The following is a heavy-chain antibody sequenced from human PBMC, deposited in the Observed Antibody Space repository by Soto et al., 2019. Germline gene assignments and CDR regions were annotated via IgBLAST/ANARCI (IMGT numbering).Heavy chain of an antibody. D-gene: IGHD2-2*01. V-gene: IGHV3-30*18. CDR2: ISYDGSNK. CDR3: AKAYAVPAATASFDY. Sequence: PGGSLRLSCAASGFTFSSYGMHWVRQAPGKGLEWVAVISYDGSNKYYADFVKGRFSISRDNSKNTLYLQMDSLRAEDTALYYCAKAYAVPAATASFDYWGQGTLVTVSS. J-gene: IGHJ4*02. CDR1: GFTFSSYG.